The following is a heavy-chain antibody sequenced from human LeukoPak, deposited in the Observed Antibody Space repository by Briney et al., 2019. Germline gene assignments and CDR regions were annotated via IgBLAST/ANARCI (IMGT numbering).Heavy chain of an antibody. CDR3: ARGRPHGNDY. CDR2: IASDGSST. J-gene: IGHJ4*02. D-gene: IGHD4-23*01. CDR1: GFTFSSYS. Sequence: GGSLRLSCAASGFTFSSYSMSWVRQAPGKGLEWVSRIASDGSSTTYADSVKGRFSISRDNAKSTLYLQMNSLRVEDTAVYYCARGRPHGNDYWGQGTLVTVSS. V-gene: IGHV3-74*01.